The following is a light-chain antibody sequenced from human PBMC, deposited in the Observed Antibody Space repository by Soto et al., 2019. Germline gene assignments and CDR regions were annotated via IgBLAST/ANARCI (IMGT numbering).Light chain of an antibody. Sequence: QSALTQPASVSGSPGQSITISCTGTSSDVGGYNYVSWYHQHPGKAPKLMIYDVSNRPSGVSNRFSVSKPGNTASLTISGLQAEEEAHYDCSSYTGSSPLYVVTTGTKPT. CDR3: SSYTGSSPLYV. CDR2: DVS. V-gene: IGLV2-14*01. J-gene: IGLJ1*01. CDR1: SSDVGGYNY.